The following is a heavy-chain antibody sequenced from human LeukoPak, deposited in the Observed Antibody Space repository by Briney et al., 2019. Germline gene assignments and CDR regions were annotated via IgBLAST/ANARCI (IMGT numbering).Heavy chain of an antibody. Sequence: GGSLRLSCAASGFTFSSYSMNWVRQAPGKGLEWVSSISRSSSYVYYADSVKGRFTISRDNAKNSLYLQMNSLRAEDTAVYYCARDYDFWSGTLAFDIWGQGTMVTVSS. J-gene: IGHJ3*02. V-gene: IGHV3-21*01. CDR1: GFTFSSYS. CDR3: ARDYDFWSGTLAFDI. CDR2: ISRSSSYV. D-gene: IGHD3-3*01.